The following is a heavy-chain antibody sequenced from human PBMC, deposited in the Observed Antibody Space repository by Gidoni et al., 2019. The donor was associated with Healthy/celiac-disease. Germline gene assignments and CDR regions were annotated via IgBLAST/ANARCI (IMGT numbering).Heavy chain of an antibody. CDR2: IKQDGSEK. V-gene: IGHV3-7*04. D-gene: IGHD3-3*01. J-gene: IGHJ4*02. CDR3: ARVTIFGVVIASDY. CDR1: GFTFSSYW. Sequence: EVQLVESGGGLVQPGGSLRLSCAASGFTFSSYWMCWVRQAPGKGLEWVANIKQDGSEKYYVDSVKGRFTISRDNAKNSLYLQMNSLRAEDTAVYYCARVTIFGVVIASDYWGQGTLVTVSS.